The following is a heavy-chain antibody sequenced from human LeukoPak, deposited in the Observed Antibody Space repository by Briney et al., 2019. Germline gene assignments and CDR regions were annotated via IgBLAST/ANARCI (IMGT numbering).Heavy chain of an antibody. V-gene: IGHV4-34*01. CDR1: GGSFSDYY. D-gene: IGHD3-22*01. CDR3: ARASYSYDINGWVPFDY. J-gene: IGHJ4*02. Sequence: SETLSLTCGVYGGSFSDYYWSWIRQPPGKGLEWIGEINHSGSTNYNPSLKSRVTISGDTSKNQFSLRLSSVTAADTAVYYCARASYSYDINGWVPFDYWGQGTLVTVSS. CDR2: INHSGST.